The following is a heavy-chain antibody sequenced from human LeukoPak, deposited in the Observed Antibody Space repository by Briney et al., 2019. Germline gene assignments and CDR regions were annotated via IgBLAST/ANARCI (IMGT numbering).Heavy chain of an antibody. D-gene: IGHD6-19*01. CDR3: ARDPSLALAGTPFDY. V-gene: IGHV3-48*03. CDR1: GFTFSSYE. J-gene: IGHJ4*02. Sequence: GGPLRLSCAASGFTFSSYEMNWLRQAPGKGPEWVSYISNSGDSIYYADSVKGRFTISRDNAKNLLYLQMNSLRADDTAVYYCARDPSLALAGTPFDYCGQGTRVTVSS. CDR2: ISNSGDSI.